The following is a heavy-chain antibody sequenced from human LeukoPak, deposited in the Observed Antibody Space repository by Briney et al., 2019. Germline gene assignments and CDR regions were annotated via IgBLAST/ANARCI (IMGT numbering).Heavy chain of an antibody. V-gene: IGHV3-23*01. CDR1: GFTFNTYA. CDR2: ISGGGDTT. D-gene: IGHD3-10*01. Sequence: GGSLRLSCAASGFTFNTYAMSWVRQAPGKGLEWVSSISGGGDTTNYADSVKGRFTISRDNSKNTLYLQMNSLRGEDTARYYCTTDRSLRTYYYGSGSYYYFDYWGQGTLVTVSS. J-gene: IGHJ4*02. CDR3: TTDRSLRTYYYGSGSYYYFDY.